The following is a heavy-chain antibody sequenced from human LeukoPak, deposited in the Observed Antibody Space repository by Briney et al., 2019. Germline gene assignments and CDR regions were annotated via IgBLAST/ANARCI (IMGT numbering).Heavy chain of an antibody. CDR2: IRPDGHNK. Sequence: GGSLRLSCAASGFIFIGYGMHWVRQAPGKGPEWVAFIRPDGHNKYYADSVKGRFMISRDNSKNTVDLQMNSLRGDDTAMYYCAKEGAASWDVDVWGKGPRSPSPQ. J-gene: IGHJ6*04. CDR3: AKEGAASWDVDV. D-gene: IGHD3-3*02. CDR1: GFIFIGYG. V-gene: IGHV3-30*02.